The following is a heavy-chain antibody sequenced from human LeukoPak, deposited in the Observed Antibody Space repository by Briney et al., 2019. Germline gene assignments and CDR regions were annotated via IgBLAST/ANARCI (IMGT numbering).Heavy chain of an antibody. CDR1: GFTFDDYA. J-gene: IGHJ4*02. Sequence: GVSLRLSCAASGFTFDDYAIHWVRQAPGKGLEWVSGISWNSGSIGYADSVKGRFTISRDNSKNTLFLQMNGLRAEDTAIYYCAKVYCSGSSCYRTPDYWGQGTLVTVSS. CDR3: AKVYCSGSSCYRTPDY. V-gene: IGHV3-9*01. D-gene: IGHD2-2*01. CDR2: ISWNSGSI.